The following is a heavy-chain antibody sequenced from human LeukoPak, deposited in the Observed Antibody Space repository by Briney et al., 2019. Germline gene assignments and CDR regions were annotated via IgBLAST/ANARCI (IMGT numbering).Heavy chain of an antibody. CDR2: IRSKIDGGAT. CDR1: GFNVNNAW. Sequence: GGSLRLSCAASGFNVNNAWMSWVRQAPGKGLEWVGRIRSKIDGGATDYAAPVKGRFTISRDDSKNTLYLQINSLKIEDAAMYYCYTSITDYWGQGTLVTVSS. D-gene: IGHD2-21*01. J-gene: IGHJ4*02. V-gene: IGHV3-15*07. CDR3: YTSITDY.